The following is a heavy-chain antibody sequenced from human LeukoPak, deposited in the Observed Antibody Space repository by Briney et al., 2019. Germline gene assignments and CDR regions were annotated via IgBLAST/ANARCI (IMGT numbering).Heavy chain of an antibody. CDR2: LSGSGGGT. J-gene: IGHJ4*02. CDR1: GITLSNYG. V-gene: IGHV3-23*01. D-gene: IGHD3-10*01. Sequence: PGGSLRLSCAVSGITLSNYGMSWVRQAPGKGLEWVAGLSGSGGGTSYADSVQGRFTISRDNPKNTLYLQMNSLSAEDTAVYFCAKRGVVIRVFLVGFHKEAYYFDSWGQGALVTVSS. CDR3: AKRGVVIRVFLVGFHKEAYYFDS.